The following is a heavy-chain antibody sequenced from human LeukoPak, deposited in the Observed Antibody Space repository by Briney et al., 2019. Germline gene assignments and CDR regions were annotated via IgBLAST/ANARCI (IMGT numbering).Heavy chain of an antibody. CDR1: RYTLTSYD. J-gene: IGHJ4*02. CDR2: MNPNSGNT. V-gene: IGHV1-8*01. D-gene: IGHD3-10*01. Sequence: ASVTDSRLASRYTLTSYDINEVRPATGRGRAWVGWMNPNSGNTGYAQKFQGRVTMTRNTSISTAYMELSSIRSEDTAGYYCARGSRLVRGVTSRRNYYFDYWGQGTLVTVSS. CDR3: ARGSRLVRGVTSRRNYYFDY.